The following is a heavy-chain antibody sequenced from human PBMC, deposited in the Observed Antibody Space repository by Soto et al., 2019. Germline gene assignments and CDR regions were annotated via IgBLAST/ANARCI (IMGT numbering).Heavy chain of an antibody. D-gene: IGHD2-15*01. V-gene: IGHV3-30*04. CDR3: AGQGGSPGIWYFDY. Sequence: QVQLVESGGGVVQPGRSLRLSCAASGFTFSAYAMHWVRQAPGKGLEWVAATSYDENFKYYADSVKGRFTISRDNSKNTLFLQMNSLRADDTAVYYCAGQGGSPGIWYFDYWGQGSLVTVSS. CDR2: TSYDENFK. J-gene: IGHJ4*02. CDR1: GFTFSAYA.